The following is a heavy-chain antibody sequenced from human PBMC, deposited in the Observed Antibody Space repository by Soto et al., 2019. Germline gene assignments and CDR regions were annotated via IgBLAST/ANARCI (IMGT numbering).Heavy chain of an antibody. CDR2: INPTSGDT. D-gene: IGHD3-3*01. V-gene: IGHV1-2*06. CDR1: GYTFTGYN. CDR3: AREFSKGFLAYYYAMDV. Sequence: EASVKVSCKTSGYTFTGYNIHWLRQAPGQGLEWMGLINPTSGDTNYAQNFQGRVTMSTDTSISTAYMDLSRLRSDDTAVYFCAREFSKGFLAYYYAMDVWGQGSTVTVSS. J-gene: IGHJ6*02.